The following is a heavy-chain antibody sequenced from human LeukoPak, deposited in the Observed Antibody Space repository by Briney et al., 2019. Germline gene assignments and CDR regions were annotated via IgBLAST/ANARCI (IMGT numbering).Heavy chain of an antibody. CDR3: ATADLAVAGPFDF. V-gene: IGHV1-24*01. CDR2: FDPEYNET. CDR1: GYTLSELS. Sequence: ASVTVSCRISGYTLSELSMHWVRQVPGKGHERMGSFDPEYNETISTQKFQGRLTMTEDTSTDTAYMELHSLRSEDTAVYFCATADLAVAGPFDFWGQGTLVTVSS. D-gene: IGHD6-19*01. J-gene: IGHJ4*02.